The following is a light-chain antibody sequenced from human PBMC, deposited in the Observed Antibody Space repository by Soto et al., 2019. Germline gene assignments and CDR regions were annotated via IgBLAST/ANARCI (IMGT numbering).Light chain of an antibody. CDR1: SSDVASYNL. V-gene: IGLV2-23*01. CDR3: CSYAGGGTPL. Sequence: QSVLTQPASVSGSPGQSITISCTGTSSDVASYNLVSWYQHHPGKDPKLMIYEAFKRPSGVSNRFSGSKSGNTASLTISGLQAEDEADYYCCSYAGGGTPLFGGGTKLTVL. CDR2: EAF. J-gene: IGLJ2*01.